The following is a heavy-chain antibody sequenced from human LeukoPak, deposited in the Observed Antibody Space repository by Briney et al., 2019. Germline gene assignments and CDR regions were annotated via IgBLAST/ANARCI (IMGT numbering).Heavy chain of an antibody. CDR2: INPNSGGT. CDR1: GYTFTGYY. D-gene: IGHD3-3*01. Sequence: ASVKVSCKASGYTFTGYYMHWVRQAPGQGLEWMGWINPNSGGTNYAQKFQGRVTMTRDTSISTAYMELSRLRSDDTAVYYCARDLEWYHYYYYMDVWGKGTTVTVSS. V-gene: IGHV1-2*02. CDR3: ARDLEWYHYYYYMDV. J-gene: IGHJ6*03.